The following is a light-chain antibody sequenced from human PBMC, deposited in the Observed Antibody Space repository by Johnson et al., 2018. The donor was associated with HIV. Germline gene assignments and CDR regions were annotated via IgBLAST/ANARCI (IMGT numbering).Light chain of an antibody. CDR3: GIWDASLSPLYV. CDR1: SSNIENYF. J-gene: IGLJ1*01. V-gene: IGLV1-51*02. CDR2: EDN. Sequence: QSVLTQPPSVSAAPGQRVNISCSGHSSNIENYFVSWYQQLPGAAPRLLIYEDNKRPSGIPDRFSGSKSGETATLGITGLQTGDEADYYCGIWDASLSPLYVFGTGTTITVL.